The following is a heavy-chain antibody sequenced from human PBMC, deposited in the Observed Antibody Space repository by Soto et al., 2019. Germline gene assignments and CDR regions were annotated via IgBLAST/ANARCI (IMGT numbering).Heavy chain of an antibody. CDR2: ISGSGGST. J-gene: IGHJ6*02. CDR1: GFTFSSYA. V-gene: IGHV3-23*01. CDR3: AAPRDEYGSGVSWFTYGMDI. Sequence: GGSLRLSCAASGFTFSSYAMSWVRQAPGKGLEWVSAISGSGGSTYYADSVKGRFSISRDNSQNTLFLQMKRLTVDDTAIYYCAAPRDEYGSGVSWFTYGMDIWGQGTTVTVSS. D-gene: IGHD3-10*01.